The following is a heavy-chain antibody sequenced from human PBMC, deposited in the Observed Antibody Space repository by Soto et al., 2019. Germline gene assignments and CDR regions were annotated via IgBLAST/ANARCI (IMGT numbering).Heavy chain of an antibody. D-gene: IGHD2-8*01. CDR2: INAGNGNT. J-gene: IGHJ3*02. V-gene: IGHV1-3*01. CDR3: ARDQDVDSTMLDAFDI. CDR1: GYTFSNYA. Sequence: QVQLVQSGAEVKNPGASVKVSCKTSGYTFSNYAMHWVRQAPGQRLEWMGWINAGNGNTKYSHNFKGRDAITSDTSANTAYLELSSLRSEDTAVYYCARDQDVDSTMLDAFDIWGQGTMVTVSS.